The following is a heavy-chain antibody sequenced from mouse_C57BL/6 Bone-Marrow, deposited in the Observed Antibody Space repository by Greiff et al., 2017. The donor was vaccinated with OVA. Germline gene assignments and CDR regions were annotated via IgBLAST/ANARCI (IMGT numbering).Heavy chain of an antibody. D-gene: IGHD3-2*02. J-gene: IGHJ3*01. Sequence: QVQLKQSGAELARPGASVKLSCKASGYTFTSYGISWVKQRTGQGLEWIGEIYPRSGNTYYNEKFKGKATLTADKSSSTAYMELRSLTSEDSAVYFCARNPPTAQAKGPWFAYWGQGTLVTVSA. V-gene: IGHV1-81*01. CDR2: IYPRSGNT. CDR3: ARNPPTAQAKGPWFAY. CDR1: GYTFTSYG.